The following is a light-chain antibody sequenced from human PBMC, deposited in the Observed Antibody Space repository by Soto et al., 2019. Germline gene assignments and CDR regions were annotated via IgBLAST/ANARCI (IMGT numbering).Light chain of an antibody. V-gene: IGKV4-1*01. J-gene: IGKJ2*01. CDR2: WAS. CDR3: QQSYYTLMYT. CDR1: QSVLYSSNNKNH. Sequence: DVVMTQSPDSLAVSLGERATISCKSSQSVLYSSNNKNHLAWYQQKPGQPPKLLIYWASTRESGVPDRFSGSGSVADFPLTISSLQAEDVAVYYCQQSYYTLMYTFGQGTKLEIK.